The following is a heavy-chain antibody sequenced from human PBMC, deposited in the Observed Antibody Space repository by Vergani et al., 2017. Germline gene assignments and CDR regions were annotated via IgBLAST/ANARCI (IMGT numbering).Heavy chain of an antibody. CDR3: AWLRFSTVDY. D-gene: IGHD5-12*01. CDR2: ISSSGSTI. CDR1: GFTFRDFY. Sequence: QVQLVESGGTLVKPGGSLRLSCAASGFTFRDFYLTWIRQVPGKGLEWVSYISSSGSTIYYADSVKGRFTLSRDNAKNALYLQMNSLRAEDTAVYYCAWLRFSTVDYWGQGTLVTVSS. J-gene: IGHJ4*02. V-gene: IGHV3-11*04.